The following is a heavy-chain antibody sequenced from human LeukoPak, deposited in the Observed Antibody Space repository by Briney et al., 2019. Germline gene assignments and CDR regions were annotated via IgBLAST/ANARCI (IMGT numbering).Heavy chain of an antibody. CDR3: ARQVTVATAGDY. D-gene: IGHD6-13*01. CDR2: IYPGDSTT. CDR1: RYSFAMYW. J-gene: IGHJ4*02. V-gene: IGHV5-51*01. Sequence: PGESLKISCQGLRYSFAMYWIAWVRQMPGKGLEWMGIIYPGDSTTRYSPSFEGQVTISVDKSISTAFLQWTSLKSSDTAMYCCARQVTVATAGDYWGQGTLVTVSS.